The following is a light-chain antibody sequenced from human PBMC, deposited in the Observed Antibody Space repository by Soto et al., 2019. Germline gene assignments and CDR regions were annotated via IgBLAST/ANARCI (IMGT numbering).Light chain of an antibody. V-gene: IGKV1-39*01. J-gene: IGKJ5*01. CDR1: ETISTF. Sequence: DIQLTQSASSLSVSLGDRVTMTWRASETISTFLNWYQHKPVKAPKLLISASSRLQSGVPSRFSGSGSATDFTPTIDSLRPEDFASYYCQQSYSSSPITFGPGTRLEIK. CDR3: QQSYSSSPIT. CDR2: ASS.